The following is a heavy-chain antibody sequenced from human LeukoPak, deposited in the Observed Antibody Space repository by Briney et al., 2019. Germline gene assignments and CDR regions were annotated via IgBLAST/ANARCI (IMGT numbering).Heavy chain of an antibody. D-gene: IGHD5-12*01. Sequence: GGSLRLSCAASGFTFSHYAMHWVRQAPGKGLEWVAFIRYDGSNKYYADSVKGRFTISRDNSKNTLYLQMNSLRAEDTAVYYCAKDHSVATINVLYDYWGQGTLVTVSS. CDR1: GFTFSHYA. CDR3: AKDHSVATINVLYDY. J-gene: IGHJ4*02. CDR2: IRYDGSNK. V-gene: IGHV3-30*02.